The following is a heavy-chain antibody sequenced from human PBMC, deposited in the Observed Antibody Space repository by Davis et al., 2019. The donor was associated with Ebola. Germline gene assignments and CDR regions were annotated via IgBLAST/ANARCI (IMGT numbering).Heavy chain of an antibody. J-gene: IGHJ6*04. CDR3: ARGSRGYIWGSYRYPYYYYGMDV. Sequence: PSETLSLTCAVYGGSFSGYYWSWIRQPPGKGLEWIGEINHSGSTNYNPSLKSRVTISVDTSKNQFSLKLSSVTAADTAVYYCARGSRGYIWGSYRYPYYYYGMDVWGKGTTVTVSS. CDR2: INHSGST. D-gene: IGHD3-16*02. V-gene: IGHV4-34*01. CDR1: GGSFSGYY.